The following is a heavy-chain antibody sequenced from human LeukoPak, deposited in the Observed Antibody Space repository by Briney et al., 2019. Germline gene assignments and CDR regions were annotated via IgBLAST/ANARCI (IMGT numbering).Heavy chain of an antibody. CDR2: INTNTGNP. D-gene: IGHD3-10*01. Sequence: ASVKVSCKASGYTFTSYAMNWVRQAPGQGLEWMGWINTNTGNPTYAQGFTGRFVFSLDTSVSTAYLQISSLKAEDTAVYYCARAALLWFGELFPPYYYYYYMDVWGKGTTVTVSS. V-gene: IGHV7-4-1*02. CDR3: ARAALLWFGELFPPYYYYYYMDV. CDR1: GYTFTSYA. J-gene: IGHJ6*03.